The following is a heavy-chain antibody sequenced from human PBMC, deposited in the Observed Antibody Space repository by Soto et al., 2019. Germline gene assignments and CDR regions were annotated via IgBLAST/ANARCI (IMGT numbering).Heavy chain of an antibody. V-gene: IGHV4-39*01. Sequence: PSETLSLTCTVSGGSISSGGYYWSWIRQTPGKGLEWIGYIYYSGSTYYNPSLKSRVTISVDTSKNQFSLKLSSVSAADTAVYYCARHTPAISISDHWGQGTLVPVSS. D-gene: IGHD2-15*01. J-gene: IGHJ4*02. CDR2: IYYSGST. CDR3: ARHTPAISISDH. CDR1: GGSISSGGYY.